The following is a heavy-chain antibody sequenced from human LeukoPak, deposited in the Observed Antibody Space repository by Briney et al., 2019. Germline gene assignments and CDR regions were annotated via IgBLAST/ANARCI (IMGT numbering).Heavy chain of an antibody. CDR2: ISTSSSYI. CDR3: ASRITMVRGGFDN. D-gene: IGHD3-10*01. CDR1: GFTFSSYT. V-gene: IGHV3-21*04. Sequence: GGSLRLSCAASGFTFSSYTMNWVRQAPGKGLEWVSFISTSSSYIYYADSVKGRFTISRDNAKNSLFLQMNSLRAEDTAVYYCASRITMVRGGFDNWGQGTLVTVSS. J-gene: IGHJ4*02.